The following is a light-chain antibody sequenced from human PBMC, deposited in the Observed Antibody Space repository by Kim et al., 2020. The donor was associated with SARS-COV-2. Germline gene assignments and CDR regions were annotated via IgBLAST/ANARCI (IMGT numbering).Light chain of an antibody. CDR1: SSDVGGHNY. CDR2: DVS. J-gene: IGLJ1*01. V-gene: IGLV2-14*03. Sequence: QSALTQPASVSGSPGQSITISCTGTSSDVGGHNYVSWYQQHPGKVPKLMIFDVSNRPSGVSNRFSGSKSGNTASLTISGLQAEDEADYYCSSYTSSSILEVYGTGTRVTVL. CDR3: SSYTSSSILEV.